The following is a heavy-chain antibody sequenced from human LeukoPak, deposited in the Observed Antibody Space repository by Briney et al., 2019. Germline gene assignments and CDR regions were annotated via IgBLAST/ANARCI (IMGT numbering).Heavy chain of an antibody. CDR2: ISSSSSYT. D-gene: IGHD1-26*01. CDR1: GFTFSSYS. V-gene: IGHV3-21*01. J-gene: IGHJ4*02. CDR3: ARDVGATNFDY. Sequence: GGSLRLSCAASGFTFSSYSMNWVRQAPGKGLEWVSSISSSSSYTYYADSVKGRFTISRDNAKNSLYLQMNSLRAEDTAVYYCARDVGATNFDYWGQGTLVTVSS.